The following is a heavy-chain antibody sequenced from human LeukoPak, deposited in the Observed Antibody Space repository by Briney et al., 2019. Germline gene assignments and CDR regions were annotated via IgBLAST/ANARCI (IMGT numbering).Heavy chain of an antibody. CDR3: ARDSRYCSSTSCYNWFDP. J-gene: IGHJ5*02. CDR1: GGSFSGYY. CDR2: INHSGST. Sequence: PSETLSLTCAVYGGSFSGYYWSWIRQPPGKGLEWIGEINHSGSTNYNPSLKSRVTISVDTSKNQFSLKLSSVTAADTAVYYCARDSRYCSSTSCYNWFDPWGQGTLVTVSS. V-gene: IGHV4-34*01. D-gene: IGHD2-2*01.